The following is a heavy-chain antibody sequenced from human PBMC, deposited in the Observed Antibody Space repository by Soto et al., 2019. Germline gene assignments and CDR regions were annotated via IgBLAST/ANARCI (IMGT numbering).Heavy chain of an antibody. J-gene: IGHJ3*02. CDR2: IYYSGST. V-gene: IGHV4-31*03. CDR3: ARAPRTHWGYPGPNAFDI. D-gene: IGHD3-16*01. Sequence: QVQLQESGPGLVKPSQTLSLTCTVSGGSISSGGYYWSWIRQHPGTGLEWIGYIYYSGSTYYNPSLKSRVTISVDTSKNKFSLKLSSVTAADTAVYYCARAPRTHWGYPGPNAFDIWGQGTMVTVSS. CDR1: GGSISSGGYY.